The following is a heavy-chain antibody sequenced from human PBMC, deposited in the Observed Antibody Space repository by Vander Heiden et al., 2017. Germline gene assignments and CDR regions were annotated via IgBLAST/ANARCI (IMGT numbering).Heavy chain of an antibody. CDR3: ARWVRYCSSTSCYTGYYYYGMDV. CDR1: GGTFSSYA. Sequence: QVQLVQSGAEVKKPGSSVKVSCKASGGTFSSYAIRWVRKAPGQGLEWMGGIIPIFGTANYAQKFKGRVTITADESTSTAYMELSSLRSEDTAVYYCARWVRYCSSTSCYTGYYYYGMDVWGQGTTVTVSS. V-gene: IGHV1-69*01. J-gene: IGHJ6*02. D-gene: IGHD2-2*02. CDR2: IIPIFGTA.